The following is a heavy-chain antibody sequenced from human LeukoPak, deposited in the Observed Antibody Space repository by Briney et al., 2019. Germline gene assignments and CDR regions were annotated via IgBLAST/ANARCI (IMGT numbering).Heavy chain of an antibody. Sequence: GGSLRLSCAASGFTFSSYWMNWARQAPGKGLEWVSVIYSGDNTYYADSVKGRFTISRDNSKNTLYLQMNSLRAEDTAVYYCTRRPDSYRFGWGQGTLVAVSS. V-gene: IGHV3-53*01. J-gene: IGHJ4*02. CDR1: GFTFSSYW. D-gene: IGHD5-24*01. CDR3: TRRPDSYRFG. CDR2: IYSGDNT.